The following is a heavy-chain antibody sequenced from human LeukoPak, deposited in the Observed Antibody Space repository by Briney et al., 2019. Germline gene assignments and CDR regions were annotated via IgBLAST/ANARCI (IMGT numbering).Heavy chain of an antibody. CDR2: MNPNSGNT. Sequence: ASVKVSCKASGYTSTSYDINWVRQATGQGLEWMGWMNPNSGNTGYAQKFQGRVTMTRNTSISTAYMELSSLRSEDTAVYYCARDRYCSGGSCYSYGWFDPWGQGTLVTVSS. CDR1: GYTSTSYD. J-gene: IGHJ5*02. V-gene: IGHV1-8*01. CDR3: ARDRYCSGGSCYSYGWFDP. D-gene: IGHD2-15*01.